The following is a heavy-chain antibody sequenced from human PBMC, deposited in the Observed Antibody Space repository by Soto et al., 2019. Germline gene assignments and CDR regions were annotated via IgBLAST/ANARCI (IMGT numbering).Heavy chain of an antibody. J-gene: IGHJ6*03. CDR2: ISLSSSTI. CDR1: GFTFSSYN. V-gene: IGHV3-48*01. Sequence: EVQLVESVGGLVQPGGSLRLSCAASGFTFSSYNMNWVRQAPGKGLEWISDISLSSSTIFYADSMKGRFTISRDNAKNSLYLQMNSLRAEDTAVYYCARDSRNYYYYMDVWGKGTTVTVSS. CDR3: ARDSRNYYYYMDV.